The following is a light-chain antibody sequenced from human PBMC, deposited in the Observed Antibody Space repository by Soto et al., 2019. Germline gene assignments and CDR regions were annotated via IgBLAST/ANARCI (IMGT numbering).Light chain of an antibody. CDR1: SSDIGGYNY. J-gene: IGLJ1*01. Sequence: QSVLTQPASVSGSPGQSVTISCTGTSSDIGGYNYVSWYQQHPGKAPKPMIYEVSNRPSGISNRFSGSKSGSTASLTISGLLAEDEADYYCSSYTATNTYVFGTGTKVTVL. CDR3: SSYTATNTYV. CDR2: EVS. V-gene: IGLV2-14*01.